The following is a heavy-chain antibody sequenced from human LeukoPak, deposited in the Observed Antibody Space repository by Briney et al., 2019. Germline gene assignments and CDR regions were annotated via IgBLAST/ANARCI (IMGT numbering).Heavy chain of an antibody. J-gene: IGHJ4*02. CDR1: GFTFSSYE. D-gene: IGHD5-18*01. Sequence: PGRSLRLSCAASGFTFSSYEMNWVRQAPGKGLEWVSYISSSGSTIYYADSVKGRFTISRDNAKNSLYLQMNSLRAEDTAVYYCARASYGYLDYWGQGTLVTVSS. CDR2: ISSSGSTI. CDR3: ARASYGYLDY. V-gene: IGHV3-48*03.